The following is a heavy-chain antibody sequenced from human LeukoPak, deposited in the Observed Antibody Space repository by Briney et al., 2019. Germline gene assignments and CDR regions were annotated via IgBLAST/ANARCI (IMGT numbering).Heavy chain of an antibody. CDR1: GFTFSSYA. CDR3: ARSDTDTAMVDSLDY. CDR2: ISYDGSNK. J-gene: IGHJ4*02. D-gene: IGHD5-18*01. V-gene: IGHV3-30-3*01. Sequence: GGSLRLSCAASGFTFSSYAMHWVRQAPGKGLEWVAVISYDGSNKYYADSVKGRFTISRDNSKNTLYLQMNSLRAEDTAVYYCARSDTDTAMVDSLDYWGQGTLVTVSS.